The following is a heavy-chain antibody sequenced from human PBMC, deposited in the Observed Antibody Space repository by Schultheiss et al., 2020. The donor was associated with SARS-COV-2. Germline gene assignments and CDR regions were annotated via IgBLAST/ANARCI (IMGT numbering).Heavy chain of an antibody. Sequence: GGSLRLSCAASGFTFSNAWMSWVRQAPGKGLEWVSVIYSGGSTYYADSVKGRFTISRDNSKNTLYLQMNSLRAEDTAVYYCARPRYYYDSSKGNAFDIWGQGTMVTVSS. CDR3: ARPRYYYDSSKGNAFDI. V-gene: IGHV3-66*01. CDR1: GFTFSNAW. CDR2: IYSGGST. J-gene: IGHJ3*02. D-gene: IGHD3-22*01.